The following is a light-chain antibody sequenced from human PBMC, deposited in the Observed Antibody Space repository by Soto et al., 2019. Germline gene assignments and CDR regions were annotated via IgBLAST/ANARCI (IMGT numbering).Light chain of an antibody. Sequence: QSALTQPASVSGSPGQSITISCTRTSSDVGGYNYVSWYQQHPGKAPKLMIYEVSNRPSGVSNRFSGSKSSNTASLTISGLQAEDEANYYCSSYTSNNTVVFGGGTKLTVL. CDR1: SSDVGGYNY. V-gene: IGLV2-14*01. J-gene: IGLJ2*01. CDR3: SSYTSNNTVV. CDR2: EVS.